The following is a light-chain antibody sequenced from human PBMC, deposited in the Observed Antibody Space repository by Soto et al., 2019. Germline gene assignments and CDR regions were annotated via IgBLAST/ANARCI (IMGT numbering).Light chain of an antibody. V-gene: IGKV3D-15*01. Sequence: EIVMTQSPDTLSVSPCERATLSFSASQRISSNLAWYQQKPGQAPRLLIYGASTRATGVPARFSGSGSETEFTLTISSLQSEDFAVYYCQQRSNWPPITFGQGTRLEIK. CDR1: QRISSN. CDR2: GAS. CDR3: QQRSNWPPIT. J-gene: IGKJ5*01.